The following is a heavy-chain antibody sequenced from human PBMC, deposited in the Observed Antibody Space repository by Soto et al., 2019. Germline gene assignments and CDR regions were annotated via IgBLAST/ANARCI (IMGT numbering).Heavy chain of an antibody. Sequence: ASVKVSCKASGGTFSSYAISWARQAPGQGLEWMGGIIPIFGTADYAQKFQGRVTITADESTSTAYMELSSLRSEDTAVYYCARAVAGHNYYYYGMDVWGQGTTVTVSS. CDR3: ARAVAGHNYYYYGMDV. J-gene: IGHJ6*02. CDR2: IIPIFGTA. CDR1: GGTFSSYA. V-gene: IGHV1-69*13. D-gene: IGHD6-19*01.